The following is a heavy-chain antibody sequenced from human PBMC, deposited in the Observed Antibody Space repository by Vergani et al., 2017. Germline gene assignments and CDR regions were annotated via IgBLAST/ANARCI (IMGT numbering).Heavy chain of an antibody. J-gene: IGHJ5*02. CDR2: INHSGST. Sequence: VQLVESGGGLVKPGGSLRLSCAASGFTFSSYSMNWVRQAPGKGLEWIGEINHSGSTNYNPSLKSRVTISVDTSKNQFSLKLSSVTAADTAVYYCARGMLAYCSSTSCYTNPRVRFDPWGQGTLVTVSS. CDR3: ARGMLAYCSSTSCYTNPRVRFDP. CDR1: GFTFSSYS. D-gene: IGHD2-2*02. V-gene: IGHV4-34*01.